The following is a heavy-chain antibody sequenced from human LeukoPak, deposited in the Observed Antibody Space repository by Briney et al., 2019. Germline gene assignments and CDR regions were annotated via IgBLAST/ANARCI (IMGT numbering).Heavy chain of an antibody. V-gene: IGHV4-4*07. J-gene: IGHJ4*02. CDR2: IYTSGST. CDR1: GGSISSYY. D-gene: IGHD1-1*01. CDR3: AREGGGLEPRSNYFDY. Sequence: PSETLSLTCTVSGGSISSYYWSWIRQPAGKGLEWIGRIYTSGSTNYNPSLKSRVTISVDTSKNQFSLKLSSVTAADTAVYYCAREGGGLEPRSNYFDYWGQGTLVTVSS.